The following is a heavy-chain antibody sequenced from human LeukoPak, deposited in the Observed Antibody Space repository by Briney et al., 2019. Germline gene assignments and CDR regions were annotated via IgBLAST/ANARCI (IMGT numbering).Heavy chain of an antibody. J-gene: IGHJ4*02. CDR2: IRYDGSNK. CDR3: ASIVVVAADAKNDY. D-gene: IGHD2-15*01. V-gene: IGHV3-30*02. Sequence: GGSLRLSCAASGFTFSSYGMHWVRQAPGKGLEWVAFIRYDGSNKYYGDSVKGRFTISRENSKNTLYLQMNSLRAEDTAVYYCASIVVVAADAKNDYWGQGTLVTVSS. CDR1: GFTFSSYG.